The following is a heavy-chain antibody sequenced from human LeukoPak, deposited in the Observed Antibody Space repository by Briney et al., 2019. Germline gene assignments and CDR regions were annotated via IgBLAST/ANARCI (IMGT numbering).Heavy chain of an antibody. CDR1: GGSISSGGYY. V-gene: IGHV4-31*03. J-gene: IGHJ5*02. CDR3: ARDGKYCSSTSCYTNWFDP. CDR2: IYYSGST. Sequence: SETLSLTCTVSGGSISSGGYYWSWIRQHPGKGLEWIGYIYYSGSTYYNPSLKSRVTISVDTSKNQFSLKLSSVTAADTAVYYCARDGKYCSSTSCYTNWFDPWGQGTLVTVSS. D-gene: IGHD2-2*02.